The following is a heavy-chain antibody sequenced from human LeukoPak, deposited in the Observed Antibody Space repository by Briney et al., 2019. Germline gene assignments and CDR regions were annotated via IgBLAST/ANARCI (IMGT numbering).Heavy chain of an antibody. CDR2: ISGSGGST. V-gene: IGHV3-23*01. J-gene: IGHJ4*01. CDR1: GFTFSGYA. D-gene: IGHD3-10*01. Sequence: GGSLRLSCAASGFTFSGYAMSWVREAPGKGVEWVSAISGSGGSTYYADSVKGRLTISRDNSKNTLYLQMNSLRAEDTAVYYCAKFTYGSGSYFDDWGQGTLVTVSS. CDR3: AKFTYGSGSYFDD.